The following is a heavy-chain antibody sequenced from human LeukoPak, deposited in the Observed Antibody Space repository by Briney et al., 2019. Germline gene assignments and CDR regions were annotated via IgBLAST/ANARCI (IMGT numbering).Heavy chain of an antibody. CDR2: IYYSGST. J-gene: IGHJ4*02. CDR1: GGSISSYY. Sequence: SETLSLTCTVSGGSISSYYWSWIRQPPGKGLEWIGYIYYSGSTNYNPSLKSRVTISVDTSKNQFSLKLSSVTAADTAGYYCARHLWGGIDSSVLRFDYWGQGTLVTVSS. V-gene: IGHV4-59*08. D-gene: IGHD3-22*01. CDR3: ARHLWGGIDSSVLRFDY.